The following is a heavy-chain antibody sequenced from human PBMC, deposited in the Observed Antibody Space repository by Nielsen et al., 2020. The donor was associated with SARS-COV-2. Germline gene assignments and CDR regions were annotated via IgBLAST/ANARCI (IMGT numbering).Heavy chain of an antibody. V-gene: IGHV1-2*04. CDR2: INPNSGGT. D-gene: IGHD3-22*01. CDR1: GYTFTGYY. J-gene: IGHJ3*02. Sequence: ASVKVSCKASGYTFTGYYMHWVRQAPGQGLEWMGWINPNSGGTNYAQKFQGWATMTRDTSISTAYMELSRLRSDDTAVYYCARGYGMIVVAHHAFDIWGQGTMVTVSS. CDR3: ARGYGMIVVAHHAFDI.